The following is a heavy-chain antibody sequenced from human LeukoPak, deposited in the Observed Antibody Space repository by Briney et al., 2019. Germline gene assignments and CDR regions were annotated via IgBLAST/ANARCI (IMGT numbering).Heavy chain of an antibody. Sequence: SETLSLTCAVYDGSFSGYYWSWIRQPPGKGLEWIGEINHSGSTNYNPSLKSRVTISVDTSKNQFSLKLSSVTAADTAVYYCASPNCSSTSCYLGCWGQGTLVTVSS. V-gene: IGHV4-34*01. CDR2: INHSGST. J-gene: IGHJ4*02. CDR3: ASPNCSSTSCYLGC. CDR1: DGSFSGYY. D-gene: IGHD2-2*01.